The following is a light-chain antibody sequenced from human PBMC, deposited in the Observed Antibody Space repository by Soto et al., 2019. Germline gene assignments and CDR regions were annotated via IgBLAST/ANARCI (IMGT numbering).Light chain of an antibody. CDR2: DTS. CDR1: QSIDIY. Sequence: ESVLTQYQAPLSLSPGERASLSCRASQSIDIYLAWYQQKPGQAPRLLIYDTSNRATGIPARFSGSGSGTDFTLTISSLETDDFAVYYCQQRSNSPPLTFGQGTRLEI. V-gene: IGKV3-11*01. J-gene: IGKJ5*01. CDR3: QQRSNSPPLT.